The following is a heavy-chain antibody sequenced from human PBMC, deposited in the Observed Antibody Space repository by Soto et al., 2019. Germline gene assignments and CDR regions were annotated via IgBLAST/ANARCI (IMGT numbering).Heavy chain of an antibody. CDR2: IYYSGST. CDR3: ARHGSRYCSGGSCYKMFDP. D-gene: IGHD2-15*01. CDR1: GGSISSSSYY. J-gene: IGHJ5*02. Sequence: QLQLQESGPGLVKPSETLSLTCTVSGGSISSSSYYWGWIRQPPGKGLEWIGSIYYSGSTYYNPSLKSRGTHSVDTSKTPFSRKLSSVTAADTAVYYCARHGSRYCSGGSCYKMFDPWGQGTLVTVSS. V-gene: IGHV4-39*01.